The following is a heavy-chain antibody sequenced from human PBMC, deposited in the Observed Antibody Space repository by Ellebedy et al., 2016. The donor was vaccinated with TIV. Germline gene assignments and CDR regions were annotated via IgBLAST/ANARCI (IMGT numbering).Heavy chain of an antibody. D-gene: IGHD6-19*01. Sequence: SETLSLTCTVSGGSISSANFYWGWIRQPPGKGLEWIGNIYHSGSTYYNPSLKSQVTLSVDTSKNQFSLKLSSVTAADTAVYYCARGYSSGWGYDYWGQGTLVTVSS. V-gene: IGHV4-39*07. J-gene: IGHJ4*02. CDR3: ARGYSSGWGYDY. CDR2: IYHSGST. CDR1: GGSISSANFY.